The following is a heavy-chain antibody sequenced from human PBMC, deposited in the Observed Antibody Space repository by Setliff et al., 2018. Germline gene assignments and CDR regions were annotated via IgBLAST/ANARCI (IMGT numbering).Heavy chain of an antibody. V-gene: IGHV1-18*01. J-gene: IGHJ4*02. D-gene: IGHD2-21*02. CDR1: GYTFNTYG. CDR3: ARVRPCGADCSTGVGGPFDFDF. CDR2: ISCYSGDR. Sequence: ASVKVSCKTSGYTFNTYGISWVRQAPGQGLEWMGWISCYSGDRRYAQSLQGRVTVTTDTSTNTVYMELRSLRSDDTALYYCARVRPCGADCSTGVGGPFDFDFWGQGTLVTVSS.